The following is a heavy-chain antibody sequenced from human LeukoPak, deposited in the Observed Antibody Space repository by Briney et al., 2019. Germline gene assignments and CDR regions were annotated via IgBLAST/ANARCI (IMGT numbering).Heavy chain of an antibody. D-gene: IGHD2-21*01. J-gene: IGHJ4*02. Sequence: GGSLRLSCAASGFIFSDYYMSWIRQAPGKGLEWVSYISSSGSTIYYADSVKGRFTISRDNAKNSLYLQMNSLRAEDTAVYYCARDFAIAVPYFDYWGQGTLVTVSS. V-gene: IGHV3-11*04. CDR3: ARDFAIAVPYFDY. CDR1: GFIFSDYY. CDR2: ISSSGSTI.